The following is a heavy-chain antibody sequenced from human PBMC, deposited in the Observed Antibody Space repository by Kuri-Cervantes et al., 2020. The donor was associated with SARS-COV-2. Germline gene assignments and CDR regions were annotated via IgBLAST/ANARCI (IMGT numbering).Heavy chain of an antibody. CDR2: IYYSGST. J-gene: IGHJ4*02. V-gene: IGHV4-39*01. CDR1: GGSISSSSYY. Sequence: SETLSLTCTVSGGSISSSSYYWGWIRQPPGKGLEWIGSIYYSGSTYYNPSLKSRVTISVDTSKNQFSLKLSSVTAADTAVYYCARGPAMAAAGYGRTRGVYYFDYWGQGTLVTVSS. CDR3: ARGPAMAAAGYGRTRGVYYFDY. D-gene: IGHD6-13*01.